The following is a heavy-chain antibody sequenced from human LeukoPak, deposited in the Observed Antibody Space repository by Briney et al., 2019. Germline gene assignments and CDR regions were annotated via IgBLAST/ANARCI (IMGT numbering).Heavy chain of an antibody. J-gene: IGHJ6*03. CDR1: GGSISSYY. Sequence: SETLSLTCTVSGGSISSYYWSWIRQPAGKGLEWIGRIYTSGSINYNPSLKSRVTMSVDTSKNQFSLKLSSVTAADTAVYYCARVGYSSSSEYYYYYMDVWGKGTTVTVSS. CDR3: ARVGYSSSSEYYYYYMDV. D-gene: IGHD6-6*01. CDR2: IYTSGSI. V-gene: IGHV4-4*07.